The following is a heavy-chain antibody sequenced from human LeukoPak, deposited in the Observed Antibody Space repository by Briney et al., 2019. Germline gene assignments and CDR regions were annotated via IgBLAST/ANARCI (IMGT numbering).Heavy chain of an antibody. Sequence: SETLPLTCTVSGGSISSHYWSWIRQPPGKGLEWIGYIYYSGSTNYNPSLKSRVTISVDTSKNQFSLKLSSVTAADTAVYYCARQDGVGYVDYWGQGTLVTVSS. CDR2: IYYSGST. CDR3: ARQDGVGYVDY. V-gene: IGHV4-59*11. J-gene: IGHJ4*02. D-gene: IGHD5-24*01. CDR1: GGSISSHY.